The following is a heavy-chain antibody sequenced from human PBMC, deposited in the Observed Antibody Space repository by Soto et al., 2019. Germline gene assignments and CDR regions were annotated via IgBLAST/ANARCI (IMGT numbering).Heavy chain of an antibody. Sequence: GSLRLSCAASGFTFSSYSMNWVRQAPGKGLEWVSSISSSSSYIYYADSVKGRFTISRDNAKNSLYLQMNSLRAEDTAVYYCATYSSSWLPHDYFDYWGQGTLVTVSS. CDR2: ISSSSSYI. CDR1: GFTFSSYS. V-gene: IGHV3-21*01. J-gene: IGHJ4*02. CDR3: ATYSSSWLPHDYFDY. D-gene: IGHD6-13*01.